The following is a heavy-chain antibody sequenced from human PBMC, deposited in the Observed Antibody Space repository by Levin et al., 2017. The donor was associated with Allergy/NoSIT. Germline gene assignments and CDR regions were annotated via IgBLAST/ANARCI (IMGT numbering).Heavy chain of an antibody. J-gene: IGHJ4*02. Sequence: PGGSLRLSCTVSGGSIGSSSYYWGWIRQPPGKGLEWIGSIYYTGSTYYNPSLKSRLTISVDTSKHQFSVKLTSVTAADTAVYYCVRRFAGSSNWDCDYWGQGTLVTVSS. V-gene: IGHV4-39*01. CDR1: GGSIGSSSYY. D-gene: IGHD4-11*01. CDR2: IYYTGST. CDR3: VRRFAGSSNWDCDY.